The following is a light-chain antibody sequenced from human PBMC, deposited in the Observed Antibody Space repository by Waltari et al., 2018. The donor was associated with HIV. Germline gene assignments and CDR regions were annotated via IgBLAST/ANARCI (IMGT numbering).Light chain of an antibody. Sequence: QSVLTQPPSVSGAPGQRVTLSCHGSDPNLRAGYAVPCYQQLPGTAPTLLIYGNRNRPSGVPDRFSGSKSGTSASLAITGLQAEDEADYYCQSYDSSLSGVVFGGGTRLTVL. CDR1: DPNLRAGYA. CDR2: GNR. J-gene: IGLJ2*01. V-gene: IGLV1-40*01. CDR3: QSYDSSLSGVV.